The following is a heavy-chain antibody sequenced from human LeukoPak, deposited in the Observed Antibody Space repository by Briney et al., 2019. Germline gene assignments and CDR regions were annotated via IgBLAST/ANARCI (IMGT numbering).Heavy chain of an antibody. D-gene: IGHD7-27*01. CDR1: GGSFSGYC. V-gene: IGHV4-34*01. CDR2: INHSGST. CDR3: AGSFAGDIDY. J-gene: IGHJ4*02. Sequence: SSETLSLTCAVYGGSFSGYCWSWIRQPPGKGLEWIGEINHSGSTNYNPSLKSRVTISVDTSKNQFSLKLSSVTAADTAVYYCAGSFAGDIDYWGQGTLVTVSS.